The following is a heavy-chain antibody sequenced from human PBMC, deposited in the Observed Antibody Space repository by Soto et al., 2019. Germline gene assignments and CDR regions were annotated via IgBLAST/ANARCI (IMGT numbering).Heavy chain of an antibody. D-gene: IGHD4-17*01. CDR2: ISYDGSNK. CDR1: GFTFSTYT. V-gene: IGHV3-30*14. Sequence: QVQLVESGGGVVQPGRSLRLSCAASGFTFSTYTMHWVRQAPGKGLEWVAIISYDGSNKYYADSVKGRFTISRDNSKNTLYLQMNSLRAEYTAVYYCARGATVTTYFDYWGQGTLVTVSS. J-gene: IGHJ4*02. CDR3: ARGATVTTYFDY.